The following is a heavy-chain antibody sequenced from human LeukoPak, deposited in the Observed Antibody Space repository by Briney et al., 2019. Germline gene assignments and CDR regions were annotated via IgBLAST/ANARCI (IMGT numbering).Heavy chain of an antibody. CDR3: ARCQVVPAAIGMDV. CDR2: INPNSGGT. J-gene: IGHJ6*02. Sequence: SVKVSCKASGYTFTGYYMHWVRQAPGQGLEWMGWINPNSGGTNYAQKFQGRVTMTRDTSISTAYMELSRLRSDDTAVYYCARCQVVPAAIGMDVWGQGTTVTVSS. V-gene: IGHV1-2*02. CDR1: GYTFTGYY. D-gene: IGHD2-2*01.